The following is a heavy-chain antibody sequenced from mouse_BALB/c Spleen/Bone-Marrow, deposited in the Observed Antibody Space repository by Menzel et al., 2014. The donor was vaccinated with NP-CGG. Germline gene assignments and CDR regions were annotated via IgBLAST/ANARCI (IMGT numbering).Heavy chain of an antibody. D-gene: IGHD2-3*01. V-gene: IGHV1-82*01. J-gene: IGHJ4*01. CDR1: GYAFSKSW. Sequence: AQLQQSGPELVKPGASVRISCKASGYAFSKSWMNWVKQRPGQGLEWIGRIYPGDGDTYYNGKFKGKATLTGDKSSSTVYMQFSRLTSVDSAVYFCARSDGYRALDYWGQGTSVTVSS. CDR2: IYPGDGDT. CDR3: ARSDGYRALDY.